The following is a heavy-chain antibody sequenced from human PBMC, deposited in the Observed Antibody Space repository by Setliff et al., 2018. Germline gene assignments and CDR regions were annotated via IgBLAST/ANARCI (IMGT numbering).Heavy chain of an antibody. D-gene: IGHD1-7*01. CDR2: ISSSGSYI. Sequence: GGSLRLSCAASGFTFSSYSMSWVRQAPGKGLEWVSFISSSGSYIYYGDSVKGRFTISRDNAKNSLYLQMNSLRAEDTAVYYCARVVMRGTIDFLDNWGQGTLVTVSS. CDR1: GFTFSSYS. CDR3: ARVVMRGTIDFLDN. J-gene: IGHJ4*02. V-gene: IGHV3-21*01.